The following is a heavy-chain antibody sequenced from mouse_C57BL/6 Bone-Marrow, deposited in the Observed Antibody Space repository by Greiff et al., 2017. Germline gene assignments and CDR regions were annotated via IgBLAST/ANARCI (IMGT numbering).Heavy chain of an antibody. V-gene: IGHV1-61*01. Sequence: HVQLQQPGAELVRPGSSVKLSCKASGYTFTSYWMDWVKQRPGQGLEWIGNIYPSDSETHYNQKFKDKATLTVDKSSSTAYMQLSSLTSEDSAVYYCAKLSGDAMDYWGQGTSVTVSS. CDR1: GYTFTSYW. CDR2: IYPSDSET. CDR3: AKLSGDAMDY. D-gene: IGHD2-12*01. J-gene: IGHJ4*01.